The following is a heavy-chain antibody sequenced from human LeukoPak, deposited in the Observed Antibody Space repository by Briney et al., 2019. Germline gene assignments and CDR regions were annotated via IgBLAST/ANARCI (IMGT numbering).Heavy chain of an antibody. CDR1: GFTFSSNW. CDR3: ARDRDCGDGGCYPHFDY. J-gene: IGHJ4*02. V-gene: IGHV3-7*01. D-gene: IGHD2-15*01. CDR2: IRQDGSDK. Sequence: GGSLRLSCSASGFTFSSNWMSWVGQAPGKGLDWVANIRQDGSDKYYMDSVKGRFTISRDNAKNSLSLQMNSLRVEDTAVYYCARDRDCGDGGCYPHFDYWGQGVRVTVSS.